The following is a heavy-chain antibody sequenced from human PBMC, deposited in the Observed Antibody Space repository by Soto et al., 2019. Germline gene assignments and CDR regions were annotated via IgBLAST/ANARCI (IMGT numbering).Heavy chain of an antibody. CDR3: ARDPQNYDNIDAAG. V-gene: IGHV1-69*06. Sequence: QVQLVQSGAEVKKPGSSVKVSCKASGGTFSSYAISWVRQAPGQGLEWMGEIIPIFGTANYAQKVQGRVTITADKSTSTAYMELSSLRSEDAAVYYCARDPQNYDNIDAAGWGKGTLVTVSS. D-gene: IGHD3-22*01. CDR2: IIPIFGTA. J-gene: IGHJ4*02. CDR1: GGTFSSYA.